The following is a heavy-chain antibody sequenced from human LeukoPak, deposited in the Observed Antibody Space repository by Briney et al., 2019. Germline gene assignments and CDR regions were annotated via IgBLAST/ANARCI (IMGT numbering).Heavy chain of an antibody. J-gene: IGHJ4*02. CDR3: AKAELGYFDY. D-gene: IGHD7-27*01. V-gene: IGHV1-2*02. Sequence: ASVKVSCKASGYTFTNYYMHWVRQAPGQGLEWMGWINPNSGGTKYAQKFQGRVTTTRDTSISTTYMELSRLRSDDTAVYYCAKAELGYFDYWGQGTLVTVSS. CDR1: GYTFTNYY. CDR2: INPNSGGT.